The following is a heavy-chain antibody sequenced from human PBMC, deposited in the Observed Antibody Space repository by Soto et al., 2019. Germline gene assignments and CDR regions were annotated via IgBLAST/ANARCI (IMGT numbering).Heavy chain of an antibody. CDR3: ARGATGTAIDY. D-gene: IGHD1-1*01. CDR2: IYYSGST. V-gene: IGHV4-31*03. Sequence: SETLSLTCTVSGGSISSGGYYWSWIRQHPGKGLEWIGYIYYSGSTYYNPSLKSRVTISVDTSKNQFSLKLSSVTAADTAVYYCARGATGTAIDYWGQGTLVTVSS. CDR1: GGSISSGGYY. J-gene: IGHJ4*02.